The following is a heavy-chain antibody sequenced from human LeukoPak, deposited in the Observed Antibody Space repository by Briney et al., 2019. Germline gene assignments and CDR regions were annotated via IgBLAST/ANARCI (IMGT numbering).Heavy chain of an antibody. J-gene: IGHJ4*02. CDR1: GYSITSSCFY. Sequence: SDTLSLTCTASGYSITSSCFYWGRIPPRPGQELEWIVNIYYSSSTYDNPSLGSRVTISVATSKKQFLLMLSLVTAADTAEYYCARLHYYDSGGYYSKAVTSTLLQYCGQGTLVTVSS. V-gene: IGHV4-39*01. CDR3: ARLHYYDSGGYYSKAVTSTLLQY. CDR2: IYYSSST. D-gene: IGHD3-22*01.